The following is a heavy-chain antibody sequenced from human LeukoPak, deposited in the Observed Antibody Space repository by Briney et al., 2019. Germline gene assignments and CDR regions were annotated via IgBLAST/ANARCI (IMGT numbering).Heavy chain of an antibody. CDR2: IIPIFGTA. Sequence: ASVKVSCKASGYTFTSYDINWVRQAPGQGLEWMGGIIPIFGTANYAQKFQGRVTITADESTSTAYMELSSLRSEDTAVYYCARNRDPDTAMAEYYYYGMDVWGQGTTVTVSS. V-gene: IGHV1-69*13. J-gene: IGHJ6*02. CDR1: GYTFTSYD. D-gene: IGHD5-18*01. CDR3: ARNRDPDTAMAEYYYYGMDV.